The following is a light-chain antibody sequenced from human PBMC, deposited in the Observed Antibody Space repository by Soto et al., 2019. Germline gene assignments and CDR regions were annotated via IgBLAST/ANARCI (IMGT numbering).Light chain of an antibody. CDR3: CSYTYSSPVV. Sequence: QAVVTQPATVSGSRGQSITISCTGTSSDVGGYKLVSWYQQFPGKAPILIIHDVSYRPSGVSNRFSGSKSGNTASLTISGLQAEDEADYYCCSYTYSSPVVFGGGTKVTVL. CDR1: SSDVGGYKL. V-gene: IGLV2-14*01. J-gene: IGLJ3*02. CDR2: DVS.